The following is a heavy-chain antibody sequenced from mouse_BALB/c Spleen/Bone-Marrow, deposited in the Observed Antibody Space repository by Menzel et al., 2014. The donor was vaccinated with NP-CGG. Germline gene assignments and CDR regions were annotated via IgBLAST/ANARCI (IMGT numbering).Heavy chain of an antibody. D-gene: IGHD4-1*01. CDR2: IWGDGST. V-gene: IGHV2-6-7*01. Sequence: VKLQESGPGLVAPSQSLSITCTVSGFSLTDFGINWVRQPPGKGLEWLGMIWGDGSTDYYSVHKSRLSISKDNSKSQVILKMSSLQTDDTARYYCARDQWDLDYAMDYWGQGTSVTVSS. CDR3: ARDQWDLDYAMDY. J-gene: IGHJ4*01. CDR1: GFSLTDFG.